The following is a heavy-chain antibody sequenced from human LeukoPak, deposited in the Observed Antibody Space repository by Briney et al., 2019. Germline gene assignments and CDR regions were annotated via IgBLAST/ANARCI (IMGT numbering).Heavy chain of an antibody. CDR2: IKEDGSEK. Sequence: GGSLRLPCVASGSTFSNYWMTWVRQAPGKGLEWVANIKEDGSEKNYADSVKGRFTISRDNAKNSLYLQMNSLRGEDTAVYYCARARYSDFWGQGTLVTVSS. CDR1: GSTFSNYW. CDR3: ARARYSDF. J-gene: IGHJ4*02. V-gene: IGHV3-7*01.